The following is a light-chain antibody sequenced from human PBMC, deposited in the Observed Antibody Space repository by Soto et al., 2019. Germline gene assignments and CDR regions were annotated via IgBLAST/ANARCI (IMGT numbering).Light chain of an antibody. Sequence: EIVLTQSPGTLSLSPGERATLSCRASQSVSSSYLAWYQQKPSQAPRLLIYGASSRATGIPDRFSGSGSGTDFTLTISRLEPEDFEVYYCQQYGSSLLTFGAGTKVDIX. CDR1: QSVSSSY. CDR2: GAS. V-gene: IGKV3-20*01. CDR3: QQYGSSLLT. J-gene: IGKJ4*01.